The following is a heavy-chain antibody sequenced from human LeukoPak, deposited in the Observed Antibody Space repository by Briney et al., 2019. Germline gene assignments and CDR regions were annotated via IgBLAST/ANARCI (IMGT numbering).Heavy chain of an antibody. CDR2: IYTSGS. CDR1: GGSISSYY. D-gene: IGHD4-17*01. J-gene: IGHJ4*02. Sequence: SETLSLTCTVSGGSISSYYWSWIRQPAGKGLEWIGRIYTSGSNYNPPLKSRVTISVDKSKNQFSLKLNSVTAADTAVYYCARDPKGYGEADYWGQGNLVTVSS. V-gene: IGHV4-4*07. CDR3: ARDPKGYGEADY.